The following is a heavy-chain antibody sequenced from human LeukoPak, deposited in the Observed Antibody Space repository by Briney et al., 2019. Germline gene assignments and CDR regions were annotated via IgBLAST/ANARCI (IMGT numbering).Heavy chain of an antibody. J-gene: IGHJ4*02. D-gene: IGHD6-19*01. V-gene: IGHV4-34*01. Sequence: SETLSLTCAVYGGSFSGYYWTWIRQSPGKGLEWIGEIYHTGSTNFNPSLKSRVTISMDTSKNQFSLNLRAVTAADTAVYYCARGDYGSGWFVEYWGQGTLDTVSS. CDR2: IYHTGST. CDR3: ARGDYGSGWFVEY. CDR1: GGSFSGYY.